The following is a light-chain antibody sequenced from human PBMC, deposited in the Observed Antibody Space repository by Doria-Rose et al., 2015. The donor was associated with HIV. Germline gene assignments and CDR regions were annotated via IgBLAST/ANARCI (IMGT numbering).Light chain of an antibody. CDR3: RQYGTSWT. CDR2: DGS. CDR1: QSFSSTY. Sequence: EIVLTQSPGTLSLSPGERATLSCRASQSFSSTYLAWYQQKPDQEPSLLIYDGSTRATGIPDRFSASGSGTDFTLTINRLEPEDFALYYCRQYGTSWTFGQGTKVEI. J-gene: IGKJ1*01. V-gene: IGKV3-20*01.